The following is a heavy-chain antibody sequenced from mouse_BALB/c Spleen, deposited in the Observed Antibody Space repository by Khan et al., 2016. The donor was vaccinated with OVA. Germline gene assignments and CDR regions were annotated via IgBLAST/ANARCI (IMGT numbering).Heavy chain of an antibody. V-gene: IGHV3-2*02. CDR3: ARTARIKY. CDR1: GYSITSGYG. CDR2: ISYSGST. D-gene: IGHD1-2*01. Sequence: EVQLQELGPGLVKPSQSLSLTCTVTGYSITSGYGWNWILQFPGNKLEWMGYISYSGSTNYNPSLKSRISITRDPSKNQFFLHLNSVTTEDKATYYWARTARIKYWGQGTTLTVSS. J-gene: IGHJ2*01.